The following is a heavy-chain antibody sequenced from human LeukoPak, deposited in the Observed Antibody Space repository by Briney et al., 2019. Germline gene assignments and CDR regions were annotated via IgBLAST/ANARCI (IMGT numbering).Heavy chain of an antibody. J-gene: IGHJ4*02. CDR2: ISYDGSNK. CDR1: GFTFSSYA. Sequence: GGSLTLSCAASGFTFSSYAMHWVRQAPGKGLEWVAVISYDGSNKYYADSVKGRFTISRDNSKNTLYLQMNSLRAEDTAVYYCAREAPDTAAYYFDYWGQGTLVTVSS. D-gene: IGHD5-18*01. CDR3: AREAPDTAAYYFDY. V-gene: IGHV3-30-3*01.